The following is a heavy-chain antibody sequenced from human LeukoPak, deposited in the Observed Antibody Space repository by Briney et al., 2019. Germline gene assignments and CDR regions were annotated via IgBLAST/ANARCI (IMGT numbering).Heavy chain of an antibody. V-gene: IGHV4-59*01. CDR1: GGSIGNYY. J-gene: IGHJ4*02. CDR3: ARATGHTYGYAY. Sequence: PSETLFLTCTVSGGSIGNYYWTWIRQPPGKGLEWIGYIYYDGSTNYSPSLKSRVTISVDTSKRQLFLSLSSVTAADTAVYYCARATGHTYGYAYWGQGTLVTVSS. D-gene: IGHD5-18*01. CDR2: IYYDGST.